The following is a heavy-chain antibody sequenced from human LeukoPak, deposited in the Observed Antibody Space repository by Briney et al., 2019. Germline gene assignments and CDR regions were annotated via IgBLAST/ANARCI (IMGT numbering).Heavy chain of an antibody. Sequence: ASVTVSFKVSVYTLTELSMHWVRQAPGKGLEWMGGFDPEDGETIYAQKFQGRVTMTEDTSTDTASMELSSLRSEDTAVYYCATCRDLRWCDAFDIGGQGTMVTVSA. D-gene: IGHD4-23*01. CDR3: ATCRDLRWCDAFDI. CDR1: VYTLTELS. J-gene: IGHJ3*02. V-gene: IGHV1-24*01. CDR2: FDPEDGET.